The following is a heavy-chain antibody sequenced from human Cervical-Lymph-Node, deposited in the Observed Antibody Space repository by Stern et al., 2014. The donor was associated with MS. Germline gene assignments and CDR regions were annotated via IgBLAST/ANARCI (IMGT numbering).Heavy chain of an antibody. CDR3: ARAKTNIAVLPAAMAFDY. Sequence: QVQLVQSGAEVRKPGASLKVSCKASGYTFTGYYIHWVRQAPGQGLEWMGRINPNSGGTNYAQNFQGRVPWPTGPSTRTAYMELSRLTSDDTPVYYCARAKTNIAVLPAAMAFDYWGQGTLVTVSS. J-gene: IGHJ4*02. D-gene: IGHD2-2*01. CDR2: INPNSGGT. V-gene: IGHV1-2*06. CDR1: GYTFTGYY.